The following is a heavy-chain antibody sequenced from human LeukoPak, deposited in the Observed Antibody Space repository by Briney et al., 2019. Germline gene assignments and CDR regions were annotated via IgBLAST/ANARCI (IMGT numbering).Heavy chain of an antibody. V-gene: IGHV4-4*07. D-gene: IGHD3-22*01. CDR2: MYISGNT. CDR1: GGSISNYC. Sequence: PSETLSLTCTVSGGSISNYCWSWIRQSAGKGLEWIGRMYISGNTNYNPSLKSRVTMSIDTSKNQFSLKLSSVTAADTAVYYCASQYYYDTSGYYDFLYFQHWGQGALVTVSS. J-gene: IGHJ1*01. CDR3: ASQYYYDTSGYYDFLYFQH.